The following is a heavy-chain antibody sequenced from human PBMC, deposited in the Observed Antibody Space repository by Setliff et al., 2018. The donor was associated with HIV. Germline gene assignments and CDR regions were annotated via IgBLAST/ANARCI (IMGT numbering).Heavy chain of an antibody. J-gene: IGHJ4*02. V-gene: IGHV4-38-2*01. Sequence: KPSETLSLTCAVSGYSISSGYYWGWIRQPPGKGLEWIGSIYHSGSTYYNPSLKSRVTISVDTSKNQFSLKLSSVTAADTAVYYCARVVVGSQTEPRYYFDYWGQGTQVTVSS. D-gene: IGHD2-15*01. CDR1: GYSISSGYY. CDR3: ARVVVGSQTEPRYYFDY. CDR2: IYHSGST.